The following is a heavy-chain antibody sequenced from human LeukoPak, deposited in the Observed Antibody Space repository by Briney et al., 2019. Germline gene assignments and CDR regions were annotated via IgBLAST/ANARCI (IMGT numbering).Heavy chain of an antibody. V-gene: IGHV4-38-2*01. J-gene: IGHJ5*02. D-gene: IGHD3-3*01. CDR2: IYHSGTT. CDR1: GSAISSGYY. Sequence: SETLSLTCAVSGSAISSGYYWGWIRQPPGKGLQWIGNIYHSGTTYYNPSLKSRVTISVDTSKNQFSLRLSSVTAADTAVYYCARLYYDFWSGSIPGWFDPWGQGTLVTVSS. CDR3: ARLYYDFWSGSIPGWFDP.